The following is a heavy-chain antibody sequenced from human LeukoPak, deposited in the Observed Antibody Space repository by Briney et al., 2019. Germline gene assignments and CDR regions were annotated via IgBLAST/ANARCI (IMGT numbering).Heavy chain of an antibody. CDR2: IRSKANSYTT. CDR1: GFTFGGSA. CDR3: ARREARGSTPFDY. V-gene: IGHV3-73*01. Sequence: GGSLRLSCAASGFTFGGSALHWVRQASGKGLEWVSRIRSKANSYTTAYTASVKGRFTISRDDSKNTLYLQMNSLKTEDTAVYYCARREARGSTPFDYWGQGTLVTVSS. J-gene: IGHJ4*02. D-gene: IGHD3-10*01.